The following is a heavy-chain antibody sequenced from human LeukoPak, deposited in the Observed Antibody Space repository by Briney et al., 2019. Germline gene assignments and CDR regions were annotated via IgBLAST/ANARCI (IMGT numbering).Heavy chain of an antibody. V-gene: IGHV1-18*01. CDR1: GYTFTSYG. CDR3: ARDPEWSLGPQFDY. D-gene: IGHD3-3*01. Sequence: ASVKVSCKASGYTFTSYGISWVRQAPGQGLEWMGWSSAYNGNTNYAQKLQGRVTMTTDTSTSKAYMELRSLRSDDTAVYYCARDPEWSLGPQFDYWGQGTLVTVSS. J-gene: IGHJ4*02. CDR2: SSAYNGNT.